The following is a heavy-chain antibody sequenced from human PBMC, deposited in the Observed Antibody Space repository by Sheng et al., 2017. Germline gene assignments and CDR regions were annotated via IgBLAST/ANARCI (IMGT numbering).Heavy chain of an antibody. CDR1: GFTFSGYW. D-gene: IGHD1-1*01. Sequence: EVQLVESGGGLVQPGGSLRLSCAASGFTFSGYWMHWVRQAPGKGLVWVSRIDRDGSSTTYADSVKGRFTISRDNAKNTLYLQMNSLRAEDTAVYYCARETPDTWNAFDIWGQGTMVTVSS. V-gene: IGHV3-74*01. J-gene: IGHJ3*02. CDR2: IDRDGSST. CDR3: ARETPDTWNAFDI.